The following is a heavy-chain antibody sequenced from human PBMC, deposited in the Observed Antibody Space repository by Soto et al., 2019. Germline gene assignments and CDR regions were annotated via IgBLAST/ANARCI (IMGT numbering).Heavy chain of an antibody. J-gene: IGHJ5*02. CDR2: TYYRSKWYN. D-gene: IGHD2-2*02. CDR3: ARDQEGLEYCSSTSCYKGNWFDP. V-gene: IGHV6-1*01. Sequence: SQTLSLTCAISGDSVSSNSAAWNWIRQSPSRGLEWLGRTYYRSKWYNDYVVSVKSRITINPDTSKNQFSLQLNSVTPEDTAVYYCARDQEGLEYCSSTSCYKGNWFDPWGQGTLVTVSS. CDR1: GDSVSSNSAA.